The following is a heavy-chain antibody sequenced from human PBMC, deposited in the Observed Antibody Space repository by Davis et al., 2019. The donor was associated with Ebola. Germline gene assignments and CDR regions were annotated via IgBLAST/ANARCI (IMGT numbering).Heavy chain of an antibody. J-gene: IGHJ5*02. CDR1: GGSISSYY. CDR2: IHYSGST. D-gene: IGHD4-11*01. Sequence: GSLRLSCTVSGGSISSYYWSWIRQPPGKGLEWIGYIHYSGSTSKNPSLKSRVTMSVDTSKNQFSLKLTSVTAADTAVYYCATQYSNGWFDPWGQGTLVTVSS. V-gene: IGHV4-59*01. CDR3: ATQYSNGWFDP.